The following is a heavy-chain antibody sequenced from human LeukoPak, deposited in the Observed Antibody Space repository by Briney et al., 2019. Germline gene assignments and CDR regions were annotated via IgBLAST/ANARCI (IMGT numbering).Heavy chain of an antibody. D-gene: IGHD3-10*01. CDR1: GFTVSSNY. Sequence: GGSLRLSCAASGFTVSSNYMSWVRQAPGKGLEWVSVIYSGGSTYYADSVKGRFTISRDNSKNTLYLQMNSLRAEDTAVYYCAKGSDYYGSGSYYNSNWFDPWGQGTLVTVSS. CDR3: AKGSDYYGSGSYYNSNWFDP. V-gene: IGHV3-53*01. J-gene: IGHJ5*02. CDR2: IYSGGST.